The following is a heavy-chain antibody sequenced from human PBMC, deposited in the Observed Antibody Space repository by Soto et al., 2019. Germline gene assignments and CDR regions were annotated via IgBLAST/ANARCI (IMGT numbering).Heavy chain of an antibody. V-gene: IGHV1-69*06. CDR1: GGTFSSYA. CDR3: ARRQYDFWSGYWGDYYYYGMDV. J-gene: IGHJ6*02. CDR2: IIPIFGTA. Sequence: SVKVSCKASGGTFSSYAISWVRQAPGQGLEWMGGIIPIFGTANYAQKFQGRVTITADKSTSTAYMELSSLRSEDTAVYYCARRQYDFWSGYWGDYYYYGMDVWG. D-gene: IGHD3-3*01.